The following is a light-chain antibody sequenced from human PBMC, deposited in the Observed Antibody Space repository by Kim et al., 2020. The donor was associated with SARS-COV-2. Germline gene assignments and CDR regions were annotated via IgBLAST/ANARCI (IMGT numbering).Light chain of an antibody. CDR1: NIGSKS. CDR2: YDS. V-gene: IGLV3-21*04. CDR3: QVWDSSSDHHV. J-gene: IGLJ1*01. Sequence: PGKTARSTCGGNNIGSKSVHWYQQKPGQAPVLVIYYDSDRPSGIPERFSGSNSGNTATLTISRVEAGDEADYYCQVWDSSSDHHVFGTGTKVTVL.